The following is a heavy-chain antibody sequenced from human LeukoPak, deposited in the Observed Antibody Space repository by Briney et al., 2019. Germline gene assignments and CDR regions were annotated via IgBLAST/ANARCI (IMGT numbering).Heavy chain of an antibody. J-gene: IGHJ3*02. Sequence: TGGSLRLSCAASGFTFSSYGMHWVRQAPGKGLEWVAFIRYDGSNKYYADSVKGRFTISRDNSMNTLYLQMNSLRAEDTAVYYCGAYCGGDCYASDAFDIWGQGTMVTVSS. CDR1: GFTFSSYG. D-gene: IGHD2-21*01. V-gene: IGHV3-30*02. CDR3: GAYCGGDCYASDAFDI. CDR2: IRYDGSNK.